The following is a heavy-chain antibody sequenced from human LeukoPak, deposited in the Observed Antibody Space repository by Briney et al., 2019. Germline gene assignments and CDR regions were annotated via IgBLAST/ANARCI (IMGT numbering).Heavy chain of an antibody. CDR3: ARQGSGGRSFDA. J-gene: IGHJ3*01. V-gene: IGHV4-59*08. CDR1: GGSISTYY. D-gene: IGHD1-26*01. CDR2: MYNSGST. Sequence: PSETLSLTCTVSGGSISTYYWSWIRQPPGKGLEWIGYMYNSGSTNYNPSLKSRVTISIDTSKNQVSLRLSSVTAADTAVYYCARQGSGGRSFDAWGQGTMVTVSS.